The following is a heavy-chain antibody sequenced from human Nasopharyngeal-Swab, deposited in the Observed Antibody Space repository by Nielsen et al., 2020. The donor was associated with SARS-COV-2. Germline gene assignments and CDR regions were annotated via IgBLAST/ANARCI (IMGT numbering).Heavy chain of an antibody. CDR3: VRDDRAGTTGLLVQHYFDY. J-gene: IGHJ4*02. V-gene: IGHV4-39*07. D-gene: IGHD2-15*01. CDR2: ISYSGST. Sequence: IRQPPGKGLEWIGSISYSGSTYYNPSLKSRVTISVDTSKNQFSLKLSSVTAADTAVYYCVRDDRAGTTGLLVQHYFDYWGQGTLVTVSS.